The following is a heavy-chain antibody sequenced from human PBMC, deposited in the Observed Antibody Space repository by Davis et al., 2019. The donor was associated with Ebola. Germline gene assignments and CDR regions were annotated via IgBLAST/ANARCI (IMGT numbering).Heavy chain of an antibody. CDR2: ISWNSGSI. J-gene: IGHJ4*02. Sequence: GGSLRLSCAASGFTFSSYSMNWVRQAPGKGLEWVSGISWNSGSIGYADSVKGRFTISRDNSENTLYLQMSSLRTEDTAVYYCARGVWDSTGYNPYYFDYWGQGTLVTVSS. V-gene: IGHV3-48*01. CDR1: GFTFSSYS. D-gene: IGHD3-22*01. CDR3: ARGVWDSTGYNPYYFDY.